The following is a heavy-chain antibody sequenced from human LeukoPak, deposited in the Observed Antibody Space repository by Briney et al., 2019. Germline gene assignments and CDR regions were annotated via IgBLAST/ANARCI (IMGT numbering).Heavy chain of an antibody. V-gene: IGHV4-30-4*02. CDR3: ARDQVAADRGPYYYYGMDV. CDR1: GGSISSGDYY. CDR2: IYYSGST. D-gene: IGHD2-15*01. J-gene: IGHJ6*02. Sequence: SETLSLTCTVSGGSISSGDYYWSWIRQPPGKGLEWIGYIYYSGSTYYNPSLKSRVTISVDTSKNQFSLKLSSVTAADTAVYYCARDQVAADRGPYYYYGMDVWGQGTTVTVSS.